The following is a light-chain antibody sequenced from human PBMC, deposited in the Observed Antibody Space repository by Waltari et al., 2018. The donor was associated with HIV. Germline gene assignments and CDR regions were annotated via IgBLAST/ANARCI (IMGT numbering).Light chain of an antibody. CDR3: QSADNSDTYYV. CDR2: KDT. Sequence: SYELTQPPSISVSPGQTARITCSGEQLADQYVYWYQQKPGQAPLLVMYKDTERPSGTPERFFGSTSGTTVTLTIDGVQAEDEADYYCQSADNSDTYYVFGSGTKVTVL. CDR1: QLADQY. V-gene: IGLV3-25*03. J-gene: IGLJ1*01.